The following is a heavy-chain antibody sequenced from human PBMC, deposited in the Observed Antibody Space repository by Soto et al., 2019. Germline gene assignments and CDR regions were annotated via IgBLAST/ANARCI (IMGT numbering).Heavy chain of an antibody. D-gene: IGHD6-13*01. J-gene: IGHJ4*02. CDR1: GYTFTTYD. CDR2: MNPNSGNT. Sequence: QVQLVQSGAEVKKPGASVKVSCKASGYTFTTYDINWVRQATGEGLEWMGWMNPNSGNTGHAQKFPGTVTLTSDPSTSTAYLDLNSLRSEDTAVYYCAIGRYSCTWYYAFAYWGQGTLVTVSS. CDR3: AIGRYSCTWYYAFAY. V-gene: IGHV1-8*01.